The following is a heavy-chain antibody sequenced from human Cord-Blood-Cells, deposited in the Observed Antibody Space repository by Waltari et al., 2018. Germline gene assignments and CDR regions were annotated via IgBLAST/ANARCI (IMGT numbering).Heavy chain of an antibody. D-gene: IGHD2-15*01. V-gene: IGHV1-8*03. CDR3: ARGGYCSGGSCYWFDP. CDR1: GYTFTSYD. Sequence: QVQLVQSGAEVKKPGASVKVSCKASGYTFTSYDINWVRQATGQGLEWMGWMNPNSGNTGYAQKCQGRVTITRNTSISTAYMELSSLRSEDTAVYYCARGGYCSGGSCYWFDPWGQGTLVTVSS. CDR2: MNPNSGNT. J-gene: IGHJ5*02.